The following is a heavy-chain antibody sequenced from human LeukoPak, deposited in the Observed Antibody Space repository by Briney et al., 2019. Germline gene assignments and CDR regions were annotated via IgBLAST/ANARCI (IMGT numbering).Heavy chain of an antibody. Sequence: GGSLRLSCAASGFTFISYAMNWVRQAPGKGLEWVSGISGSGGSTYYAGSVKGRFTISRDNSKNTLYLQMNSLRAEDTAVYYCAKSSYYDSSGYYREYYFDYWGQGTLVTVSS. V-gene: IGHV3-23*01. CDR2: ISGSGGST. J-gene: IGHJ4*02. CDR3: AKSSYYDSSGYYREYYFDY. D-gene: IGHD3-22*01. CDR1: GFTFISYA.